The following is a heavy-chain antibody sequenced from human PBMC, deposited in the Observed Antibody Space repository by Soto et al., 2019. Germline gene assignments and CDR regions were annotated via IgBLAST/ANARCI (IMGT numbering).Heavy chain of an antibody. CDR1: TGSISDSYY. CDR2: VYYSGST. CDR3: ARPHYVDSSGYFRPADTLDI. J-gene: IGHJ3*02. D-gene: IGHD3-22*01. V-gene: IGHV4-39*02. Sequence: SETLSLTCSVSTGSISDSYYWGWIRQPPGEGLEWIGSVYYSGSTYYNPSLKSRVTISVDTSKNHFSLRLTSVTAADTAVYYCARPHYVDSSGYFRPADTLDIWAPGTMVTVSS.